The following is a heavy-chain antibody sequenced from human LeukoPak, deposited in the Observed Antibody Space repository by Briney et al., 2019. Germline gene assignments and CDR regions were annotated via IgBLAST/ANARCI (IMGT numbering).Heavy chain of an antibody. J-gene: IGHJ5*02. Sequence: PSETLSLTCTVSGGSISSYYWSWIRQPPGKGLEWIGYTYYSGSTNYNPSLKSRVTISVDTSKNQFSLKLSSVTAADTAVYYCARHEYSAFDPWGQGTLVTVSS. V-gene: IGHV4-59*08. CDR1: GGSISSYY. CDR3: ARHEYSAFDP. D-gene: IGHD4-11*01. CDR2: TYYSGST.